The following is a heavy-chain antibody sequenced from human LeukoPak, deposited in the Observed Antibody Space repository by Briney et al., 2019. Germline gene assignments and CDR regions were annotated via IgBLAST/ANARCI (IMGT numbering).Heavy chain of an antibody. Sequence: GGSLTLYCAASGFTFISYAMSWVRQAPGKGLEWLSTISGSGCSTPYADSVKGRFTISRDNSKNTLYLQVNSLRAEDTAVYYCAMAVIGSGWTLDYWGQGTLATVSS. CDR2: ISGSGCST. D-gene: IGHD6-19*01. J-gene: IGHJ4*02. CDR3: AMAVIGSGWTLDY. V-gene: IGHV3-23*01. CDR1: GFTFISYA.